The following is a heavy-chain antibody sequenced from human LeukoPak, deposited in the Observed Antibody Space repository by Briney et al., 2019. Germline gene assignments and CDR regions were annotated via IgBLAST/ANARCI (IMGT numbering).Heavy chain of an antibody. J-gene: IGHJ3*02. CDR3: PRVRKILWWPDAFDI. Sequence: SEALSLTCTVSGGSISSYYWSWIRQPAGKGLEWIGRIYTSGSTNYNPSLKSRVTMSVDTSKNQFSLKLSSVTAADTAVYYCPRVRKILWWPDAFDIWGQGTMVTVSS. CDR1: GGSISSYY. D-gene: IGHD2-21*01. V-gene: IGHV4-4*07. CDR2: IYTSGST.